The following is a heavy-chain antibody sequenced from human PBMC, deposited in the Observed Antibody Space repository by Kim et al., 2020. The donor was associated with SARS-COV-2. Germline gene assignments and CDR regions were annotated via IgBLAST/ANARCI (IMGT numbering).Heavy chain of an antibody. CDR1: GFTFSSSA. D-gene: IGHD6-13*01. V-gene: IGHV3-23*01. Sequence: GGSLRLSCAASGFTFSSSALSWVRQAPGKGLEWVSTISVSGGTRYFADFVKGRFTISRDNSKNTLYLQMNSLRADDTAVFYCAKVEAAAGSFHHWGQGTLVTVAS. J-gene: IGHJ1*01. CDR3: AKVEAAAGSFHH. CDR2: ISVSGGTR.